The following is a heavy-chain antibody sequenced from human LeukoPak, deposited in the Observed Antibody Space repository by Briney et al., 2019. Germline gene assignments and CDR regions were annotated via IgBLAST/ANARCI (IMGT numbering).Heavy chain of an antibody. D-gene: IGHD3-16*02. CDR3: ARLPYRDGVAQDY. CDR1: GYTFTRYY. CDR2: INPISGAT. J-gene: IGHJ4*02. V-gene: IGHV1-46*01. Sequence: EASVKVSCKTSGYTFTRYYMQWVRQAPGHGLEWMGIINPISGATDYAQKFQGRVTMTRDTSTSTVYMELSSPRSEDTAMYYCARLPYRDGVAQDYWGQGTLVTVSP.